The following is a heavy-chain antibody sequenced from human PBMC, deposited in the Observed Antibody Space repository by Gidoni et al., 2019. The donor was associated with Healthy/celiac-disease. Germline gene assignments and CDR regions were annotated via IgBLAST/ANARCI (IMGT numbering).Heavy chain of an antibody. CDR1: GGSISSSSSY. J-gene: IGHJ4*02. CDR2: IYCSGST. V-gene: IGHV4-39*01. CDR3: SRQQICFDY. Sequence: QLQLQESGTGLVKPSETLSLHCTVSGGSISSSSSYWGWIRQPPGKGLEWIGSIYCSGSTYYNPSLKSRVTISVDTSKNQFSLKLSSVTAADTSVYSCSRQQICFDYWGQGTLVTVSS.